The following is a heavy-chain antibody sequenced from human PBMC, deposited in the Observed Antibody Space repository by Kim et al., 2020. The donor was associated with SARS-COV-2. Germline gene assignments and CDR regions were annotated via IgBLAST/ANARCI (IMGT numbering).Heavy chain of an antibody. D-gene: IGHD2-15*01. J-gene: IGHJ4*02. CDR3: VKEAAFTTVVVDYYFDY. Sequence: VAGRFSISRDNSKHTLYLKMNSLRTEDTALYYCVKEAAFTTVVVDYYFDYWGQGTLVTVSS. V-gene: IGHV3-30*02.